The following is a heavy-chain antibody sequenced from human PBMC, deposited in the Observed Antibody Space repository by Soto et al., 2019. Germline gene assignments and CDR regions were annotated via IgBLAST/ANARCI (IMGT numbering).Heavy chain of an antibody. V-gene: IGHV1-69*13. CDR3: ARSITGTVSYYYGMDG. J-gene: IGHJ6*02. CDR2: IIPIFATA. D-gene: IGHD1-20*01. Sequence: SVKVSCKASGGTFSSYAISWVRQAPGQGLEWMGGIIPIFATADYAQKFQGRVTITADESTSTAYMELSSLRSEDTAVYYCARSITGTVSYYYGMDGWGQGTTVTVSS. CDR1: GGTFSSYA.